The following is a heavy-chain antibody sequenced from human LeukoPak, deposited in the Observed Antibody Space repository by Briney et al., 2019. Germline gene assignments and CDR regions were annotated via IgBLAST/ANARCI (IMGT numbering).Heavy chain of an antibody. J-gene: IGHJ3*02. Sequence: GASVKVSCTASGYTFTNYGITWVRQAPGQGLEWTGWIGAYNGNTNYAQKFQGRVTMTTDTSTSTAYMELRSLRSDDTAVYYCVRVDGYPDPFDIWGQGTMVTVSS. CDR3: VRVDGYPDPFDI. V-gene: IGHV1-18*01. CDR2: IGAYNGNT. D-gene: IGHD5-24*01. CDR1: GYTFTNYG.